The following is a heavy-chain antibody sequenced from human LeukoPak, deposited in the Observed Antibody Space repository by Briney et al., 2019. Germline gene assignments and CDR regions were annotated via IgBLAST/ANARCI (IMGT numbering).Heavy chain of an antibody. CDR1: GGSISSYY. Sequence: SETLSLTCTVSGGSISSYYWSWIRQPPGKGLEWIGYIYYSGSTNYNPSLKSRVTISVDTSKNQFSLKLSSVTAADTAVYYCASAVGATDYFDYWGQGTLVTVSS. V-gene: IGHV4-59*01. CDR2: IYYSGST. D-gene: IGHD1-26*01. J-gene: IGHJ4*02. CDR3: ASAVGATDYFDY.